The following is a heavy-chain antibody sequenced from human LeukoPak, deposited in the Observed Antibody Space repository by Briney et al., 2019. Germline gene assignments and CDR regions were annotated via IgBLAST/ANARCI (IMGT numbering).Heavy chain of an antibody. CDR3: AKEGRRRPIDY. CDR2: ISGSGGGT. V-gene: IGHV3-23*01. Sequence: GGSLRLFCAASGFTFSSYAMSWVRQAPGKGLEWVSGISGSGGGTYYADSVKGRFTISRDNSKNTLYMQMNSLRAEDTAVYFCAKEGRRRPIDYWGQGTLVTVSS. CDR1: GFTFSSYA. J-gene: IGHJ4*02.